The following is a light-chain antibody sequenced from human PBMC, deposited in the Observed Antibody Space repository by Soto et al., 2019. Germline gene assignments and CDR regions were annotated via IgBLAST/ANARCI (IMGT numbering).Light chain of an antibody. CDR1: KLGDRY. CDR2: QDR. Sequence: SYELTQPPSVSVSPGQTASITCSGDKLGDRYACWYQQKPGQSPVLLIYQDRKRPSGIPERFSCSNSGNTATLTISGTQAMDEADYYCQAWDSRTVVFGGGTKLTVL. J-gene: IGLJ2*01. CDR3: QAWDSRTVV. V-gene: IGLV3-1*01.